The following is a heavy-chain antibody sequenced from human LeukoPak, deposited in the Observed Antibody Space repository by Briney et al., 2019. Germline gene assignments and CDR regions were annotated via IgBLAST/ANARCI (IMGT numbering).Heavy chain of an antibody. CDR1: GFTFSSYG. V-gene: IGHV3-30*03. D-gene: IGHD6-13*01. CDR2: ISYDGSNK. CDR3: ARAAAAGIVIDY. J-gene: IGHJ4*02. Sequence: GGSLRLSCAASGFTFSSYGMHWVRQAPGKGLEWVAVISYDGSNKYYADSVKGRFTISRDNSKNTLYLQMNSLRAEDTAVYYCARAAAAGIVIDYWGQGTLVTVSS.